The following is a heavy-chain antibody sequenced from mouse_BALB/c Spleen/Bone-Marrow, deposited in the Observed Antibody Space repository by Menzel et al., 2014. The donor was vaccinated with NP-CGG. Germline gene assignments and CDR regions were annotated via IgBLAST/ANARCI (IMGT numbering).Heavy chain of an antibody. CDR2: IYPGDGDT. D-gene: IGHD2-1*01. Sequence: QVQLQQSGAELARPGASVKLSCKASGYTFTSYWMQWVKQRPGQGLEWIGAIYPGDGDTRYTQKFRGKATLTADKSSNTAYMQLSSLTSEDSAVYFCASPYGNYDAMDYWGQRTSVTASS. CDR3: ASPYGNYDAMDY. J-gene: IGHJ4*01. CDR1: GYTFTSYW. V-gene: IGHV1-87*01.